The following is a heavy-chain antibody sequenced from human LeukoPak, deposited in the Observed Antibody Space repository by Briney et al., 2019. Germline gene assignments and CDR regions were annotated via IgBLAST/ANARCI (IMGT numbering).Heavy chain of an antibody. V-gene: IGHV1-2*02. J-gene: IGHJ4*02. CDR2: INPNSGGT. D-gene: IGHD3-10*01. Sequence: ASVKVSCKASGYTFTGYYMRWVRQAPGQGLEWMGWINPNSGGTNYAQKFQGRVTMTRDTSISTAYMELSRLRSDDTAVYYCARDGGYYGSGSYYNPIDWWGQGTLVTVSS. CDR1: GYTFTGYY. CDR3: ARDGGYYGSGSYYNPIDW.